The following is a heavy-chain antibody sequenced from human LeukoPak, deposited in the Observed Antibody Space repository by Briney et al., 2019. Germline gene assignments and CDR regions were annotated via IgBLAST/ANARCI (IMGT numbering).Heavy chain of an antibody. V-gene: IGHV3-21*01. CDR2: ISSSSSYI. Sequence: GGSLRLSCAASGFTFSSYSMNWVRQAPGKGLEWVSSISSSSSYIYYADSVKGRFTISRDNAKNSLYLQMNSLRAEDTAVYYCARDLILCGGDCYATTYFDYWGQGTLATVSS. CDR3: ARDLILCGGDCYATTYFDY. J-gene: IGHJ4*02. CDR1: GFTFSSYS. D-gene: IGHD2-21*02.